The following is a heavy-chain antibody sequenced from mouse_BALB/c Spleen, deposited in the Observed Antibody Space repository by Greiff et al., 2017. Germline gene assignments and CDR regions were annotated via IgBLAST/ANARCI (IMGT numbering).Heavy chain of an antibody. Sequence: EVQLQESGPSLVKPSQTLSLTCSVTGDSITSGYWNWIRKFPGNKLEYMGYISYSGSTYYTPSLKSRISITRDTSKNQYYLQLNSLTTEDTATYYCARYYRYDGRFDYWGQGTTLTVSA. CDR2: ISYSGST. J-gene: IGHJ2*01. CDR1: GDSITSGY. CDR3: ARYYRYDGRFDY. V-gene: IGHV3-8*02. D-gene: IGHD2-14*01.